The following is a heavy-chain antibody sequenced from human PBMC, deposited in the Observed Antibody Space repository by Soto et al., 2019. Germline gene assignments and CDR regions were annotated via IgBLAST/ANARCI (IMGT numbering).Heavy chain of an antibody. J-gene: IGHJ6*02. CDR3: ARERLRDGPYSYGSVAYGMDV. D-gene: IGHD5-18*01. Sequence: QVQLVQSGAEVKKPGSSVKVSCKASGGTFSSYAISWVRQAPGQGLEWMGGIIPIFGTANYAQKFQGRVTITADKSTSTAYIELSSLRSEDTAVYYCARERLRDGPYSYGSVAYGMDVWGQGTTVTVSS. CDR2: IIPIFGTA. CDR1: GGTFSSYA. V-gene: IGHV1-69*06.